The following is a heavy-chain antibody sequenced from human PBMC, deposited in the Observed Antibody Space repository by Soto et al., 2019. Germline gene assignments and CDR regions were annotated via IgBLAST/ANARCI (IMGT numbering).Heavy chain of an antibody. J-gene: IGHJ4*02. Sequence: EVQLLESGGGLVQPGGSPRLSCAASGFTFSSYAMNWVRQAPGKGLEWVSTIGGGGGGGTYYADSVKGRFTISRDNSKNTLYLQMNSLRAEDTAIYYWARGWFGIAYWGQGTLVTVSS. V-gene: IGHV3-23*01. D-gene: IGHD3-10*01. CDR2: IGGGGGGGT. CDR3: ARGWFGIAY. CDR1: GFTFSSYA.